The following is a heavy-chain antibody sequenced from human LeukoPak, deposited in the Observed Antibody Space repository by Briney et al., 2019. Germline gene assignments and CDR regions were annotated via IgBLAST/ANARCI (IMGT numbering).Heavy chain of an antibody. CDR1: GFIVSSTY. Sequence: GGSLRLSCAASGFIVSSTYMSWVRQAPGKGLEWVSTLYRGGDTYYADSVKGRFTISRDNSKNSLYLQMNSLRAEDTAVYYCTRVGRDGYNWFDWRWFDPWGQGTLVTVSA. D-gene: IGHD5-24*01. J-gene: IGHJ5*02. CDR3: TRVGRDGYNWFDWRWFDP. V-gene: IGHV3-53*01. CDR2: LYRGGDT.